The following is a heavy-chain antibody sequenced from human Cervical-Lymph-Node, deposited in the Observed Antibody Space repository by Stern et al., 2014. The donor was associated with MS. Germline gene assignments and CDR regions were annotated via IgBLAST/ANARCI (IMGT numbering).Heavy chain of an antibody. CDR1: GFSLITHEMS. CDR3: ARTMIPASNPWGYLSYYYAMDV. J-gene: IGHJ6*02. CDR2: IDWDDDK. V-gene: IGHV2-70*15. D-gene: IGHD2-2*01. Sequence: QVTLRESGPALVRPTQTLTLTCTFSGFSLITHEMSVSWIRQPPGKALEWLARIDWDDDKYYATSLKTRLTISKDTSKNQVVLKMTNMDPVDTATYFCARTMIPASNPWGYLSYYYAMDVWGQGTTVTVSS.